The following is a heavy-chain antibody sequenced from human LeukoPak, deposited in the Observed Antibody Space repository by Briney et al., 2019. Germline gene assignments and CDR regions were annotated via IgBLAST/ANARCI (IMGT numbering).Heavy chain of an antibody. V-gene: IGHV4-34*01. CDR2: VNHSGYT. D-gene: IGHD4-17*01. J-gene: IGHJ4*02. CDR1: GFIFSSYA. CDR3: ARMTTGHDY. Sequence: GSLRLSCAASGFIFSSYAMSWIRQTPGKGLEWIGEVNHSGYTNMNPSLKSRVTISVDASKNQFSLRMNTVTAADTAVYVCARMTTGHDYWGQGTLVTVSS.